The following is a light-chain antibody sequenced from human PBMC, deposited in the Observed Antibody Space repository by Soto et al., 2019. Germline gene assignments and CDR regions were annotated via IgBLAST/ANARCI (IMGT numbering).Light chain of an antibody. J-gene: IGKJ2*01. CDR3: QQYASAAPGYT. CDR1: QSVSSTY. V-gene: IGKV3-20*01. Sequence: EIVLTQSPGTLSLSPGERATLSCRASQSVSSTYLAWYQQKPGQHPRLLIYGASSRATGIPDRFSGSGSGTDFTLTIRRLEPEDFAVYYCQQYASAAPGYTFGQGTKLEIK. CDR2: GAS.